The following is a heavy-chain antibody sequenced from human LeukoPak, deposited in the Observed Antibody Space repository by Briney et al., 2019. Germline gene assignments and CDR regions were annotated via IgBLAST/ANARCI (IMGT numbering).Heavy chain of an antibody. J-gene: IGHJ4*02. D-gene: IGHD6-19*01. V-gene: IGHV5-51*01. Sequence: GESLKISCKGSGYRFTNYWIGWVRQMPGKGLEWMGIVNPGDSDTRYSPSFQGQVTISADTSITTAYLQWSSLKASDNGMYYCGAYSSGWYLDYWGQGTLVTVSS. CDR1: GYRFTNYW. CDR3: GAYSSGWYLDY. CDR2: VNPGDSDT.